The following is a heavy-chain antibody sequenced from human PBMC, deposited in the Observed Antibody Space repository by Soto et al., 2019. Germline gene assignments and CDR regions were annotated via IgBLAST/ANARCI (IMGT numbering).Heavy chain of an antibody. V-gene: IGHV1-8*01. CDR1: GYTFTSYD. CDR3: ARGSYADAFDI. Sequence: QVQLVQSAAEVKKPGASVKVSCKASGYTFTSYDINWVRQATGQGLEWLGWINPNSGNTGYAQKCQGRVTMTRNTSISTAYMELSSLRSEDTAVYCCARGSYADAFDIWGQGPMVTVSS. CDR2: INPNSGNT. J-gene: IGHJ3*02. D-gene: IGHD1-26*01.